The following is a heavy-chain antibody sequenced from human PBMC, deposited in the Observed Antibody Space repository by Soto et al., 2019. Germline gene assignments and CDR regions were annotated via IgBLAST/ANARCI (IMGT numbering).Heavy chain of an antibody. D-gene: IGHD4-17*01. Sequence: ASVKVSCKASGYTFTGYYMHCVRQAPGQGLEWMGWINPNSGGTNYAQKFQGWVTMTRDTSISTAYMELSRLRSDDTAVYYCARAGWGSTVLIDYWGQGTLVTVSS. CDR1: GYTFTGYY. J-gene: IGHJ4*02. CDR3: ARAGWGSTVLIDY. V-gene: IGHV1-2*04. CDR2: INPNSGGT.